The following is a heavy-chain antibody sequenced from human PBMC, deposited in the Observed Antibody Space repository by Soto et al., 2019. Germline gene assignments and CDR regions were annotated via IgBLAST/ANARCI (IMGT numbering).Heavy chain of an antibody. CDR3: EAEVGTPTVRDALNM. J-gene: IGHJ3*02. D-gene: IGHD5-18*01. CDR2: INKVGNEI. V-gene: IGHV3-7*03. CDR1: GFIFRSYW. Sequence: DVQLVESGGGLVQPGGSLRVSCVTSGFIFRSYWMSWVRQGPGNGLEWVANINKVGNEINYVDSVRGRFTISRDNAKNSLYLQMDSLRVEDSAVYYCEAEVGTPTVRDALNMWGQGTVVSVSS.